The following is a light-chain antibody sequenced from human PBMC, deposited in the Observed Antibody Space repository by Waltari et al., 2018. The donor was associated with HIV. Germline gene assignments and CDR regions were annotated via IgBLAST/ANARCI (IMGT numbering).Light chain of an antibody. CDR2: GAS. CDR1: QSITYF. J-gene: IGKJ2*01. V-gene: IGKV1-39*01. Sequence: DIQMTQSPSPLSASVGDTVVISCRASQSITYFLNWYQLKPGKAPALLISGASSLQSGVPSRFVGSGSGTDFTLTIKNLQPGDFATYFCQQSDCFPYTFGPGTKLDI. CDR3: QQSDCFPYT.